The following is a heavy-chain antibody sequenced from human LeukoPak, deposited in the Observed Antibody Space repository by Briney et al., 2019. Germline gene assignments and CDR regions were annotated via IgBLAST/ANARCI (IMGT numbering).Heavy chain of an antibody. CDR3: AREVGYSSSSFPATDY. J-gene: IGHJ4*02. CDR2: ISSSSSYI. V-gene: IGHV3-21*01. Sequence: GGSLRLSCAASGFTFSSYSMNWVRQAPGKGLEWVSSISSSSSYIYYADSVKGRFTISRDNAKNSLYLQMNSLRAEDTAVYYCAREVGYSSSSFPATDYWGQGTLVTVSS. D-gene: IGHD6-6*01. CDR1: GFTFSSYS.